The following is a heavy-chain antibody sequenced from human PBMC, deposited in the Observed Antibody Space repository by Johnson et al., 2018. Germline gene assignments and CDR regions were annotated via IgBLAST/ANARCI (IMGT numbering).Heavy chain of an antibody. V-gene: IGHV3-30*03. J-gene: IGHJ6*03. CDR3: ARDAHYYFYYYMDI. CDR1: GFSFSSYV. Sequence: QVQLVESGGGVVQPGRSXKVSCAASGFSFSSYVMHWVRQAPGKGLEWVAGISSEGRTIFYADSVKGRFTISRDNSRNTVDLQMNSLRAEDTAMYYCARDAHYYFYYYMDIWGKGTTVTVSS. CDR2: ISSEGRTI.